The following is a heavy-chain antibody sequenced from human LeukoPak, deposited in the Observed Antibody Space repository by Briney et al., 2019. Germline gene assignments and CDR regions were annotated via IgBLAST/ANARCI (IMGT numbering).Heavy chain of an antibody. D-gene: IGHD1-20*01. CDR1: GYSINNGFY. CDR3: ARVLPITPYFDY. J-gene: IGHJ4*02. V-gene: IGHV4-38-2*02. Sequence: SETLSLTCTVSGYSINNGFYWGWIRQPPGKGLEWIGSIYHSERTHYNPSLKSRVTTSVDTSKNQFSLKLSSVTAADTAVYYCARVLPITPYFDYWGQGTLVTVSS. CDR2: IYHSERT.